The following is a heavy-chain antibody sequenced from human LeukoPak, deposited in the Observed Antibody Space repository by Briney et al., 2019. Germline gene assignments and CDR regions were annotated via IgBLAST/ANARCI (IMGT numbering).Heavy chain of an antibody. Sequence: GGSLRLSCAASGFTFSNYAMSWVRQAPGKGLEWVSSLSGSGGSTYHADSVKGRFTISRDNSKNTLCLQMNSLRAEDTAVYYCAKVDSGIVATGSPYFDYWGQGTLVTVSS. J-gene: IGHJ4*02. CDR3: AKVDSGIVATGSPYFDY. D-gene: IGHD6-13*01. V-gene: IGHV3-23*01. CDR2: LSGSGGST. CDR1: GFTFSNYA.